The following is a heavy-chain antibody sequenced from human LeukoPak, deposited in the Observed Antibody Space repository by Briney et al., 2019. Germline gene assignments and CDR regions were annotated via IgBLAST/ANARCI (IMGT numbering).Heavy chain of an antibody. V-gene: IGHV1-46*01. D-gene: IGHD3-22*01. CDR3: ARVYYYDSSGYYTIGKDAFDI. CDR1: GYPLTRYY. CDR2: INPRGGSP. Sequence: ASVTDSRKASGYPLTRYYVDGVRPAPGEGLEWMGIINPRGGSPSYAQRFQGRVTMTRDTSTSTMYMELSSLRSEDTALYYCARVYYYDSSGYYTIGKDAFDIWGQGTMVTVSS. J-gene: IGHJ3*02.